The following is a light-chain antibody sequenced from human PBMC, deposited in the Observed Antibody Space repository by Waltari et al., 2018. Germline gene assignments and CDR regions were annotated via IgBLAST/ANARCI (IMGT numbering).Light chain of an antibody. Sequence: RVTISCSGRTSNIGNNYVYWYQKLPGTAPKLLIRRTDERHSGVPDRFSASKSGTSASLAISGLQSDDEASYFCAAWDESLNAVLFGGGTKLTVL. J-gene: IGLJ2*01. CDR2: RTD. V-gene: IGLV1-47*01. CDR1: TSNIGNNY. CDR3: AAWDESLNAVL.